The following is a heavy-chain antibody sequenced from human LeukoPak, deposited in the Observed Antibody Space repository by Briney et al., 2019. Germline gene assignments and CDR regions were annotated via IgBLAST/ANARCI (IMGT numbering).Heavy chain of an antibody. V-gene: IGHV4-39*01. CDR1: GGSISSSNYF. D-gene: IGHD2-2*01. CDR3: ARILGQGYCSSTSCHGAFDH. CDR2: IYYSGTT. Sequence: SETLSLTCTVSGGSISSSNYFWGWIRQSPGKGLEWIGNIYYSGTTYYNPSLESRVTISVDTSKNQFSLKLSSVTAADTAVYYCARILGQGYCSSTSCHGAFDHWGQGTLVTVSS. J-gene: IGHJ5*02.